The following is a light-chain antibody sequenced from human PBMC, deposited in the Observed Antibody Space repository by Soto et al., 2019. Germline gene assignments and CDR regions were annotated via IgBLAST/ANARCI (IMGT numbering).Light chain of an antibody. V-gene: IGLV2-14*01. CDR1: SSDVGDYNY. J-gene: IGLJ7*01. CDR2: EVS. CDR3: SSYTISNTLV. Sequence: QSALTQPASVSGSPGQSITTSCTGTSSDVGDYNYVSWYQQHPGKAPKLMISEVSNRPSGVSNRFSGSKSGSTASLTISGLQAEDEADYYCSSYTISNTLVFGGGTQLTVL.